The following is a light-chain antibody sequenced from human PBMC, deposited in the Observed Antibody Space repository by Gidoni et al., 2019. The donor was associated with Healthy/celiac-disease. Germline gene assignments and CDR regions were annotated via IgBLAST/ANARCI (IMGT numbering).Light chain of an antibody. CDR1: QDISNY. Sequence: DIQMTQSPSSLSASVGDRVTITCQASQDISNYLNWYQQKPGKAPKLLIYPDFTFTISSLQPEDIATYYCQQYDNLPLTFGGGTKVEIK. CDR3: QQYDNLPLT. V-gene: IGKV1-33*01. J-gene: IGKJ4*01.